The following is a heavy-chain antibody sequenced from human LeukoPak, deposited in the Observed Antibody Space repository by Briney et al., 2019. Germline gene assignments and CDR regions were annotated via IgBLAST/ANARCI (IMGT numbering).Heavy chain of an antibody. D-gene: IGHD3-10*01. J-gene: IGHJ4*02. CDR1: GGSIVSGTYY. CDR3: ARVTYNGYQHFDY. Sequence: SETLSLTCTVAGGSIVSGTYYWGWIRLPPGKGLEWIGEIHHRGTTYYNPSLRSRVTISVDTSKNQFSLRLTSVTAADTAVYYCARVTYNGYQHFDYWGQGNLVTVS. V-gene: IGHV4-39*07. CDR2: IHHRGTT.